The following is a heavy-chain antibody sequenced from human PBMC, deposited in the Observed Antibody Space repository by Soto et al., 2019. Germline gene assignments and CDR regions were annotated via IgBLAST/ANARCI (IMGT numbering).Heavy chain of an antibody. J-gene: IGHJ6*02. D-gene: IGHD3-3*01. V-gene: IGHV3-9*01. Sequence: GGSLRLSCAASGFTFDDYAMHWVRQAPGKGLEWVSGISWNSGSIGYADSVKGRFTISRDNAKNSLYLQMNSLRAEDTALYYCAKDRGGYDFWCGYSLRYYYDGISVCGQRTTATVSS. CDR3: AKDRGGYDFWCGYSLRYYYDGISV. CDR1: GFTFDDYA. CDR2: ISWNSGSI.